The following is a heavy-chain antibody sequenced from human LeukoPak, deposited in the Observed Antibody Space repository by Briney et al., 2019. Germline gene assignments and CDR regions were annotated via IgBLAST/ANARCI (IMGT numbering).Heavy chain of an antibody. CDR2: IIPIFGTA. Sequence: ASVKVSCKASGGTFSSYAISWVRQAPGQGLEWMGGIIPIFGTANYAQKFQGRVTITADESTSTAYMELSSLRSEDTAVYCCARVGGVVGADDSWGQGTLVTVSS. V-gene: IGHV1-69*01. D-gene: IGHD1-26*01. CDR1: GGTFSSYA. CDR3: ARVGGVVGADDS. J-gene: IGHJ5*02.